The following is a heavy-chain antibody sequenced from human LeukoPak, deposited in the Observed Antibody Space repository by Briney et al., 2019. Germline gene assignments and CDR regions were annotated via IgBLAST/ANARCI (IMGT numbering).Heavy chain of an antibody. J-gene: IGHJ5*02. D-gene: IGHD2-2*01. CDR2: ISAYNGNT. CDR1: GYTFTSYG. V-gene: IGHV1-18*01. Sequence: GASVKVSCEASGYTFTSYGISWVRQAPGQGLECMGWISAYNGNTNYAQKLQGRVTMTTDTSTRTAYMELRSLRSDDTAVYYCARLGYCSSTSCSRWWFDPWGQGTLVTVSS. CDR3: ARLGYCSSTSCSRWWFDP.